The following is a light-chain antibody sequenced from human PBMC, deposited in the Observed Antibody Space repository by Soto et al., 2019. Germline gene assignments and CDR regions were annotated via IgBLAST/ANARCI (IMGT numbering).Light chain of an antibody. CDR3: QQYDDWPET. CDR2: DAS. CDR1: QSVSSY. J-gene: IGKJ1*01. V-gene: IGKV3-15*01. Sequence: EKVMTQSPATLSVSPGERATLSCRASQSVSSYLAWYQQKPGQAPRLLIYDASTRATGVPARLSGSGSGTDFTLTISSLQSEDLALYYCQQYDDWPETFGQGTKVEIK.